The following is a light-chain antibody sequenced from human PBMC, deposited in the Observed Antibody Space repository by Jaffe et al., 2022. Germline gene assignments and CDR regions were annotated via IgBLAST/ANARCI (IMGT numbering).Light chain of an antibody. CDR1: SSDVGGYNY. CDR2: EVS. Sequence: QSALTQPPSASGSPGQSVTISCTGTSSDVGGYNYVSWYQQHPGKAPKLMIYEVSKRPSGVPDRFSGSKSGNTASLTVSGLQAEDEADYYCSSYAGSPLVIFGGGTKLTVL. V-gene: IGLV2-8*01. CDR3: SSYAGSPLVI. J-gene: IGLJ2*01.